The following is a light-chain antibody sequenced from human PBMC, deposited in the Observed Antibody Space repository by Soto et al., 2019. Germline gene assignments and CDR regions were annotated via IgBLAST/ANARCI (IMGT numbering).Light chain of an antibody. CDR2: GAS. CDR1: QTISND. J-gene: IGKJ4*01. CDR3: QQNNKWPPVT. Sequence: EVVMTQSPATVSVSPGEGVTLSCRASQTISNDLAWYQQKPGQAPRLLIYGASTRATGVPARFSGGGSGTEFTLSISSLQSEDFAFYSFQQNNKWPPVTFGGGNKVESK. V-gene: IGKV3-15*01.